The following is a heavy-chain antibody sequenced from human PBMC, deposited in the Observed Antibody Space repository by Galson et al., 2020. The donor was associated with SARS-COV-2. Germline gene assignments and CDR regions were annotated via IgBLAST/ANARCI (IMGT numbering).Heavy chain of an antibody. J-gene: IGHJ6*02. Sequence: ASETLSLTCTVSGGSISSYYWSWIRQPAGKGLEWIGRIYTSGSTNYNPSLKSRVTMSVDTSKNQFSLKLSSVTAADTAVYYCARIIAAAGGYYYCGMGVWGQGTTVTVSS. CDR2: IYTSGST. V-gene: IGHV4-4*07. CDR1: GGSISSYY. CDR3: ARIIAAAGGYYYCGMGV. D-gene: IGHD6-13*01.